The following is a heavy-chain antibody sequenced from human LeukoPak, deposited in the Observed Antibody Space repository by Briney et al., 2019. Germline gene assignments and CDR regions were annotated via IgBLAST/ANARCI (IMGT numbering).Heavy chain of an antibody. J-gene: IGHJ4*02. V-gene: IGHV3-30*03. CDR3: ARDPVPATARHFDY. CDR2: TSSDGNIK. D-gene: IGHD1-1*01. CDR1: GFTFSSYS. Sequence: GGSLRLSCAASGFTFSSYSMNWVRQAPGKGLEWVAVTSSDGNIKYYADSVKGRFTISRDNSKNTLYLQMNSLRGEDTGVYYCARDPVPATARHFDYWGQGTLVTVSS.